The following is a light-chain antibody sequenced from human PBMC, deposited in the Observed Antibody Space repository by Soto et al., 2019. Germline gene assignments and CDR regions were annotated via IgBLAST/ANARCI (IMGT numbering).Light chain of an antibody. Sequence: DIQMTQSPSTLSASVGDRVTITCRASQSISSWLAWYQQKPGKAPKLLIYDASSLESGVPSRFSGSGYGTEFTLTISSLQPDDFATYYCQQYNSYRTFGQGTKADI. CDR3: QQYNSYRT. CDR2: DAS. CDR1: QSISSW. J-gene: IGKJ1*01. V-gene: IGKV1-5*01.